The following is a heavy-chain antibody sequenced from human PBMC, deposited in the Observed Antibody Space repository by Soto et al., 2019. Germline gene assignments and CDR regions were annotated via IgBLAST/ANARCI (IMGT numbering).Heavy chain of an antibody. Sequence: GGSLRLSCAASGFTFSSYSMNWVRQAPGKGLEWVGRITNKANSYTTEYATSVKGRFTISRDDSKNSLYLQLNSLKIEDTATYYCATYTRMILEYWGQGTLVTVSS. CDR2: ITNKANSYTT. V-gene: IGHV3-72*01. CDR1: GFTFSSYS. J-gene: IGHJ4*02. CDR3: ATYTRMILEY. D-gene: IGHD3-16*01.